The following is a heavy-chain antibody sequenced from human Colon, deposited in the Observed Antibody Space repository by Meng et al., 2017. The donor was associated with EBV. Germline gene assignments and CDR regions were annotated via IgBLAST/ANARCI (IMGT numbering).Heavy chain of an antibody. Sequence: QVQLQQWGAGLLKASXXLSLTCAVYGGSFSGYYWSWIRQPPGKGLEWIGEINHSGSTNYNPSLKSRVTISVDKSKNQFSLNLSSVTAADTAVYYCARVGQWLPIDYWGQGTLVTVSS. CDR3: ARVGQWLPIDY. CDR1: GGSFSGYY. D-gene: IGHD6-19*01. V-gene: IGHV4-34*01. CDR2: INHSGST. J-gene: IGHJ4*02.